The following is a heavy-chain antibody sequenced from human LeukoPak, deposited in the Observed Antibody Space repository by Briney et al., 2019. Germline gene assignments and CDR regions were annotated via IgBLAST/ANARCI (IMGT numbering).Heavy chain of an antibody. J-gene: IGHJ4*02. D-gene: IGHD1-20*01. CDR2: MNPNTRGA. V-gene: IGHV1-2*02. CDR1: EYTFSVYH. Sequence: ASVKVSCKASEYTFSVYHIHWVRQAPRQALEWMGWMNPNTRGAHYAQQIQGRVTMTRDTSISTTYMEVSRLRSDDTAVFYCARDRHNWNSNMFDYWGQGTLVTVSA. CDR3: ARDRHNWNSNMFDY.